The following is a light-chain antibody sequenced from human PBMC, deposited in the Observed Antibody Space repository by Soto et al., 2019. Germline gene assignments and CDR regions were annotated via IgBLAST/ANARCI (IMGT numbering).Light chain of an antibody. CDR3: QQYENYWT. CDR2: AAS. Sequence: IQLTQSPSSLPASVGDRVTITCRASQGITTYLAWYQQKPGKAPKLLIYAASALQSGVPSRFSGSGSGTDFTLTISNLQPDDCATYYCQQYENYWTFGQGTKVDIK. V-gene: IGKV1-9*01. CDR1: QGITTY. J-gene: IGKJ1*01.